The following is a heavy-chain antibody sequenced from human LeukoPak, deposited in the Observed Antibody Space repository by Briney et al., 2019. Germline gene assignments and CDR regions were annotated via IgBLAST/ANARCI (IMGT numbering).Heavy chain of an antibody. Sequence: GESLKISCKGSGYSFTSYWIGWVRQMPGKGLEWMGIIYPGDSDTRYSPSFQGQVTISADKSISTAYLQRSSLKASDTAMYYCARRYCSSTSCYWLFDYWGQGTLVTVSS. CDR1: GYSFTSYW. D-gene: IGHD2-2*01. V-gene: IGHV5-51*01. CDR3: ARRYCSSTSCYWLFDY. J-gene: IGHJ4*02. CDR2: IYPGDSDT.